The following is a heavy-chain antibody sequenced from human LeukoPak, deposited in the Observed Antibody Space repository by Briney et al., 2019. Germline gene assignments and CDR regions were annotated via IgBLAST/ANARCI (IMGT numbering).Heavy chain of an antibody. CDR2: ISSSDGST. V-gene: IGHV3-23*01. Sequence: GGSLRLSCAASAFTFSTYAMTWVRQAPGKGLEWVSAISSSDGSTYYANSVKGRFTISRDNSKNTLYLQMNSMRAEDTAVYYCAKGRTGYSYGYGIDYWGQGTLVTVSS. CDR1: AFTFSTYA. D-gene: IGHD5-18*01. CDR3: AKGRTGYSYGYGIDY. J-gene: IGHJ4*02.